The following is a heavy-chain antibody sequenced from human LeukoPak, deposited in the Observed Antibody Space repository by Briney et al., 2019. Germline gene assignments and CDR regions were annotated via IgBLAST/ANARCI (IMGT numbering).Heavy chain of an antibody. CDR1: DDSISDYY. J-gene: IGHJ4*02. V-gene: IGHV4-59*01. D-gene: IGHD3-16*01. CDR2: FHNSGTS. CDR3: TRGAGWLIDY. Sequence: SETLSLTCTVSDDSISDYYRGWIRQPPGKGLEWIGYFHNSGTSTYNPSHKSRVTISADTSKNQFSLKLNSLTTADTAVYYCTRGAGWLIDYWGQGILVTVSS.